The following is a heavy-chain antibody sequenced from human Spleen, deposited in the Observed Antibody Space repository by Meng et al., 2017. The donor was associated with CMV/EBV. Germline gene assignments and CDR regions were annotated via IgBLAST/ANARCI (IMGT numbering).Heavy chain of an antibody. Sequence: ETLSLTCTVSGGSISSSSYYWGWIRQPPGKGLEWVSSISKNNKYIYYADSVKGRFTISRDTAKNSVYLQMNSLRAEDTAVYYCAREREELIMIFGVATSSRHGMDVWGQGTTVTVSS. CDR1: GGSISSSS. V-gene: IGHV3-21*01. D-gene: IGHD3-3*01. J-gene: IGHJ6*02. CDR2: ISKNNKYI. CDR3: AREREELIMIFGVATSSRHGMDV.